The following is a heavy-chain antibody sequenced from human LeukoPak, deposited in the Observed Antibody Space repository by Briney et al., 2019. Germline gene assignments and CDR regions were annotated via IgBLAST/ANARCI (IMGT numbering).Heavy chain of an antibody. D-gene: IGHD4-17*01. Sequence: NPSETLSLTCTVSGGSISSYYWSWIRQPPGKGLEWIGYIYSSGSTSYKSSLKSRVTISVDTSKNQFSLRLSSVTAADTAVYYCARTYGDYYFDYWGQGTLVTVSS. CDR1: GGSISSYY. CDR3: ARTYGDYYFDY. CDR2: IYSSGST. J-gene: IGHJ4*02. V-gene: IGHV4-59*13.